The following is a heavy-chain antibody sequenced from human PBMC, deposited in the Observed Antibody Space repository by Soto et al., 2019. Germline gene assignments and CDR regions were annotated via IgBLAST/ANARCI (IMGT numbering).Heavy chain of an antibody. CDR1: GGSFSGYY. J-gene: IGHJ4*02. V-gene: IGHV4-34*01. D-gene: IGHD6-13*01. CDR3: ARGDEWVGSSRPPMDY. Sequence: QVQLQQWGAGLLKPSETLSLTCAVYGGSFSGYYWSWIRQPPGKGLEWIGEINHSGSTNYTPSLKSRVTITVDTSKNQLARKLSSVTAADTAVYYCARGDEWVGSSRPPMDYWGQGTLVTFAS. CDR2: INHSGST.